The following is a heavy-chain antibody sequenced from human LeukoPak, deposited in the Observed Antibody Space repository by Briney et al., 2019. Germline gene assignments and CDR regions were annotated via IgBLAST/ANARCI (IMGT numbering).Heavy chain of an antibody. D-gene: IGHD3-22*01. CDR3: VKAHRLLLPSNFDY. CDR2: ISGSDGIT. V-gene: IGHV3-23*01. Sequence: TGGSLRLSCAASGFTFSNYAMSWVRQAPGKGLEWVSAISGSDGITYYADSVKGRFTISRDNSKNTLYLQMNNLRAEDTAVYYCVKAHRLLLPSNFDYWGQGTLVTVSS. J-gene: IGHJ4*02. CDR1: GFTFSNYA.